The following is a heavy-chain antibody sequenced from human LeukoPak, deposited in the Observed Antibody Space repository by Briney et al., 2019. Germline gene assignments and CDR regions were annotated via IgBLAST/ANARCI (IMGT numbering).Heavy chain of an antibody. CDR2: INHSGST. Sequence: PSETLSLTCAVYGGSFSGYYWSWIRQPPGKGLEWIGEINHSGSTNYNPSLKSRVTISVDTSKNQFSLKLSSVTAADTAVYYCAKRTRQDPGRLPNGMDVWGQGTTVTVSS. V-gene: IGHV4-34*01. CDR1: GGSFSGYY. D-gene: IGHD4-11*01. CDR3: AKRTRQDPGRLPNGMDV. J-gene: IGHJ6*02.